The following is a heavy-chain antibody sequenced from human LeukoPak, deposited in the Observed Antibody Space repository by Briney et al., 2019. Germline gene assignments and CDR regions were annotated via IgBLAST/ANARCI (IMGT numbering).Heavy chain of an antibody. CDR2: ISAYNGNT. J-gene: IGHJ6*03. D-gene: IGHD6-13*01. V-gene: IGHV1-18*01. CDR3: ARGGGAAADYSYYYMDV. Sequence: ASVKVSFKASGYTFTSYGITWVRQAPGQGLEWMGWISAYNGNTNYAQKLQGRVTMTTETSTRTAYMELRSLRSDDTAVYYCARGGGAAADYSYYYMDVWGKGTTVTVSS. CDR1: GYTFTSYG.